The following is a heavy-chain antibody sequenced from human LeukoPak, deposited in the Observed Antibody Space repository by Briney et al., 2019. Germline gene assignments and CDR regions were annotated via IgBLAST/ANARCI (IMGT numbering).Heavy chain of an antibody. CDR2: IYYSGST. V-gene: IGHV4-39*01. D-gene: IGHD1-14*01. CDR1: GGSISSSSYY. Sequence: PSETLSLTCTVSGGSISSSSYYWGWIRQPPGKGLEWIGSIYYSGSTSYNPSLKSRVTISVDTSKNQFSLKLSSVTAADTAVYYCARMGNPPYLLFDYWGQGTLVTVSS. J-gene: IGHJ4*02. CDR3: ARMGNPPYLLFDY.